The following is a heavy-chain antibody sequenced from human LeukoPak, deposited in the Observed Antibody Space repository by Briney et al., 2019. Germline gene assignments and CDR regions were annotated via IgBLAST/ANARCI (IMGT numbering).Heavy chain of an antibody. Sequence: SETLSLTCTVSGGSISSSSYYWGWIRQPPGKRLEWIGSIYYSGSTYYNPSLKSRVTISVDTSKNQFSLKLSSVTAADTAVYYCARLKPGYYYYYYGMDVWGQGTTVTVSS. CDR1: GGSISSSSYY. CDR2: IYYSGST. J-gene: IGHJ6*02. CDR3: ARLKPGYYYYYYGMDV. V-gene: IGHV4-39*01.